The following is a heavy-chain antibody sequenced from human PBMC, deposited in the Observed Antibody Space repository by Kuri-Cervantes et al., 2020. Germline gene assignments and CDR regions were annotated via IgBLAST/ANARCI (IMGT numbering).Heavy chain of an antibody. CDR3: ARDRRSELISGVHQWYFDL. J-gene: IGHJ2*01. V-gene: IGHV3-30*03. Sequence: LSLTCAASGFTFSSYGMHWVRQAPGKGLEWVAVISYDGSNKYYADSVKGRFTISRDNSKNTLYLQMNSLRAGDTAVYYCARDRRSELISGVHQWYFDLWGRGTLVTVSS. CDR1: GFTFSSYG. CDR2: ISYDGSNK. D-gene: IGHD1-14*01.